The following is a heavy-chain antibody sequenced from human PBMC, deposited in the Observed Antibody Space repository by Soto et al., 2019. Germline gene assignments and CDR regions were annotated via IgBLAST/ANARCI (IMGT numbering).Heavy chain of an antibody. CDR1: GFPFDSYG. D-gene: IGHD3-22*01. V-gene: IGHV3-30*02. CDR3: ATSPHYDSSGLLDY. Sequence: PGGSLRLSCAVSGFPFDSYGMHWVRQAPGKGLEWVAVIWHDGSNKYYADSVKGRFTISRDNAKNTLYLQMNSLRSEDTAVYYCATSPHYDSSGLLDYWGQGTLVTVSS. CDR2: IWHDGSNK. J-gene: IGHJ4*02.